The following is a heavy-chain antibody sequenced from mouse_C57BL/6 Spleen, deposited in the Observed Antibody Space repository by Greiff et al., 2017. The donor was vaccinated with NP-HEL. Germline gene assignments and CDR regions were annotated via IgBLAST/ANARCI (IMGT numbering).Heavy chain of an antibody. J-gene: IGHJ1*03. V-gene: IGHV1-26*01. Sequence: DVQLQESGPELVKPGASVKISCKASGYTFTDYYMNWVKQSHGKSLEWIGDINPNNGGTSYNQKFKGKATLTVDKSSSTAYMELRSLTSEDSAVYYCARRGDYWYFDVWGTGTTVTVSS. CDR1: GYTFTDYY. CDR3: ARRGDYWYFDV. CDR2: INPNNGGT.